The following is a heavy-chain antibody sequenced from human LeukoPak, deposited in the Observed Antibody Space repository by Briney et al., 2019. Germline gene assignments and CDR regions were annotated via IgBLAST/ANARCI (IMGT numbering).Heavy chain of an antibody. V-gene: IGHV4-59*01. CDR2: IYYSGST. J-gene: IGHJ5*02. CDR1: GGSISSYY. Sequence: SEILSLTCTVSGGSISSYYWSWLRQPPGRGLEGIGNIYYSGSTNYNPFLKSRVTISVDTSKNQFSLKLSSVSAADTAVYYCARASVAGTSWFDPWGQGTLVTVSS. CDR3: ARASVAGTSWFDP. D-gene: IGHD6-19*01.